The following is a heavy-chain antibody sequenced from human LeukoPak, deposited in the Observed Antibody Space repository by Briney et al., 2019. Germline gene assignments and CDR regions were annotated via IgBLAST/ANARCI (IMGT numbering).Heavy chain of an antibody. D-gene: IGHD3-22*01. V-gene: IGHV3-43D*03. Sequence: GGSLRLSCAASGFTFDDYAMHWVRQAPGKGLEWVSLISWDGGSTYYADSVKGRFTISRDNSKNTLYLHMNSLRAEDTAVYYCAKDGNYYDSSGSPDAFDIWGQGTMVTVSS. J-gene: IGHJ3*02. CDR2: ISWDGGST. CDR3: AKDGNYYDSSGSPDAFDI. CDR1: GFTFDDYA.